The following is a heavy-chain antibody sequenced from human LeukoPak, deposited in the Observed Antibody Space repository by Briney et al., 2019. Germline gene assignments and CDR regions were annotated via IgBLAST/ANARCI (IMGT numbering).Heavy chain of an antibody. CDR1: GGSISSGGYY. Sequence: SETLSLTCTVSGGSISSGGYYWSWIRQHPGKGLEWIGYIYYSGSTYYNPSLKSRVTISVDTSKNQFSLKLSPVTAADTAVYYCARASYQLPPPRVWGQGTLVTVSS. J-gene: IGHJ4*02. D-gene: IGHD2-2*01. CDR2: IYYSGST. V-gene: IGHV4-31*03. CDR3: ARASYQLPPPRV.